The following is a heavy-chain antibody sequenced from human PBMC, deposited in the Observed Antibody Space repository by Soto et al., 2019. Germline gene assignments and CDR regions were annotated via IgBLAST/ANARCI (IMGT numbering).Heavy chain of an antibody. D-gene: IGHD6-13*01. CDR1: GFTFSRDS. V-gene: IGHV3-48*01. CDR3: TRAKWAAAGKKYAFDI. CDR2: ISSSSSTI. J-gene: IGHJ3*02. Sequence: GGPRRLSGAASGFTFSRDSMNWVRQATGKGLEWGSYISSSSSTIYYAASVKGRFTTSENTTNNSLYLQMNSLRAEDTAVYYCTRAKWAAAGKKYAFDIWGQGTMVTVSS.